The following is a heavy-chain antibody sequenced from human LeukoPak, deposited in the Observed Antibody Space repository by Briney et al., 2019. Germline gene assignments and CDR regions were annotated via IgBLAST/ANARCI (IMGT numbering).Heavy chain of an antibody. Sequence: GGSLRLSCAASGFALSDAWMSWVRQAPGKGLEWVSYISSSGSTIYYADSVKGRFTISRDNAKNSLYLQMNSLRAEDTAVYYCARDLKWFDPWGQGTLVTVSS. J-gene: IGHJ5*02. CDR3: ARDLKWFDP. CDR2: ISSSGSTI. V-gene: IGHV3-11*04. CDR1: GFALSDAW.